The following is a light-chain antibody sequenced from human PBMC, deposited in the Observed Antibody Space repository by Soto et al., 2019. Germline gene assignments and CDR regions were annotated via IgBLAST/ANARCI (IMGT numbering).Light chain of an antibody. V-gene: IGKV1-39*01. J-gene: IGKJ1*01. CDR1: QSISSY. CDR3: QQSYSTPRT. Sequence: IQIAQSPTPLSPSVGERVTINYRASQSISSYLNWYQQKPGKAPKLLIYAASSLQSGVPSRFSGSGSGTDFTLTISSLQPEDFATYYCQQSYSTPRTFGQGTKVDIK. CDR2: AAS.